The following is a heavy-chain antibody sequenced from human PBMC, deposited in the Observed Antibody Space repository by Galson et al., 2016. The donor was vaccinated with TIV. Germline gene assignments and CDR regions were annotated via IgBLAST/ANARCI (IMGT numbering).Heavy chain of an antibody. CDR2: IILLFGTS. CDR1: GAIFNGYA. D-gene: IGHD3-10*01. Sequence: SVKVSCKASGAIFNGYAINWVRQAPGQGLEWMGRIILLFGTSNYAQKFQGRLTITADESTSTAYVELSSLTSDDTAVYYCAGGEYYYGSGKGFDPWGQGTPVTVSS. CDR3: AGGEYYYGSGKGFDP. J-gene: IGHJ5*02. V-gene: IGHV1-69*13.